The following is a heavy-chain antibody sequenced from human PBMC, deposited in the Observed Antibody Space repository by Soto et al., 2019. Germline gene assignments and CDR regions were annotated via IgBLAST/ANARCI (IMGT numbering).Heavy chain of an antibody. CDR1: GYTFTSYG. V-gene: IGHV1-18*01. CDR2: ISAYNGNT. D-gene: IGHD3-10*01. CDR3: ARDLVLTMVRGVIPFDP. Sequence: GASVKVSCKASGYTFTSYGISWVRQAPGQGLEWMGWISAYNGNTNYAQKLQGRVTMTTDTSTSTAYMELRSLRSDDTAVYYCARDLVLTMVRGVIPFDPWGQGTLVTVSS. J-gene: IGHJ5*02.